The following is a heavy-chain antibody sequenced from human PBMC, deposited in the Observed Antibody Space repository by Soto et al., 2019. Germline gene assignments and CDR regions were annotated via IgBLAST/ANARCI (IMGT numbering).Heavy chain of an antibody. V-gene: IGHV3-30-3*01. J-gene: IGHJ4*02. D-gene: IGHD1-20*01. Sequence: QVQLVESGGGVVQPGRPLRLSCAASGFIFSSYAMHWVRQAPGKGLEWVAVISYDGSNKYYAESVKGRFTISRDNSKNTLYLQMNSLRAEDTAVYYCAREGRIAGGFDYWGQGTLVTVSS. CDR2: ISYDGSNK. CDR1: GFIFSSYA. CDR3: AREGRIAGGFDY.